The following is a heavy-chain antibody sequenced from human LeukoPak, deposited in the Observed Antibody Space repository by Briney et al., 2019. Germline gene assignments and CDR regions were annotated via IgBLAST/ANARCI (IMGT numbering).Heavy chain of an antibody. V-gene: IGHV3-9*01. CDR2: ISWNSGSI. J-gene: IGHJ4*02. Sequence: GGSLRLSCAASGFTFDDYAMHWVRQAPGKGLEWVSGISWNSGSIGYADSVKGRFTISRDNAKNSLYLQMNSLTPDDTALYYCAKDILDGAAAGLFDYWGQGALVTVSS. CDR3: AKDILDGAAAGLFDY. CDR1: GFTFDDYA. D-gene: IGHD6-13*01.